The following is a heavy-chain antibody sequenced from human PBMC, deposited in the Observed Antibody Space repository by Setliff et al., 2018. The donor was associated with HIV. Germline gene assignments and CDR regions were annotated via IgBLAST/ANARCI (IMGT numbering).Heavy chain of an antibody. CDR3: ARGERFCSGGVCYPEDYFDY. V-gene: IGHV1-69*05. Sequence: SVKVSCKASGGTFSSYAISWVRQAPGQGLEWMGGIIPIFGTANYAQKFQGRVTITRDTSASTAYLELSRLSSDDTAVYYCARGERFCSGGVCYPEDYFDYWGQGTLVTVSS. J-gene: IGHJ4*02. CDR1: GGTFSSYA. CDR2: IIPIFGTA. D-gene: IGHD2-15*01.